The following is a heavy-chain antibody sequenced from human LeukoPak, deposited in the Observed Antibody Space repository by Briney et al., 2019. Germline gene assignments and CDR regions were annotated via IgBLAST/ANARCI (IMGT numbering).Heavy chain of an antibody. V-gene: IGHV1-69*13. CDR3: ARDPTSAVDTAMYWDNWFDP. CDR2: IIPIFGTA. D-gene: IGHD5-18*01. J-gene: IGHJ5*02. Sequence: ASVKVSCKASGGTFSSYAISWVRQAPGQGLEWMGGIIPIFGTANYAQKFQGRVTITADESTSTAYMELSSLRSEDTAMYYCARDPTSAVDTAMYWDNWFDPWGQGTLVTVSS. CDR1: GGTFSSYA.